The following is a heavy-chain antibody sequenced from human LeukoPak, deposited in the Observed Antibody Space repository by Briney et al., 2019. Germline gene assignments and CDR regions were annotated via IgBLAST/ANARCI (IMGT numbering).Heavy chain of an antibody. Sequence: SETLSLTCAVYGGSFSGYYWSWIRQPPGTGLEWIGEINHSGSTNYNPSLKSRVTISVDTSKNQFSLKLSSVTAADTAVYYCASSSIAVAGSDYWGQGTLVTVSS. J-gene: IGHJ4*02. CDR3: ASSSIAVAGSDY. V-gene: IGHV4-34*01. CDR2: INHSGST. D-gene: IGHD6-19*01. CDR1: GGSFSGYY.